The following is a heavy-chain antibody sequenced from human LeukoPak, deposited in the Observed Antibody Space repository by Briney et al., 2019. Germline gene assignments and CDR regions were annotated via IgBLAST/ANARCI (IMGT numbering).Heavy chain of an antibody. CDR1: GGSISDYH. CDR3: ARGAGGYRFDP. D-gene: IGHD1-1*01. Sequence: PSETLSLTCTASGGSISDYHWTWIRQPPGKALEYIGYIYNRGTTYYNPSLKSRVTISADTSKKQFSLKLTSLTAADTAVYYCARGAGGYRFDPRGQGTLVTVSS. CDR2: IYNRGTT. J-gene: IGHJ5*02. V-gene: IGHV4-59*01.